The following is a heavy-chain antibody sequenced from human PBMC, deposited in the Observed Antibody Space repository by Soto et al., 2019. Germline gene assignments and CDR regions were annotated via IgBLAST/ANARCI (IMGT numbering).Heavy chain of an antibody. CDR3: ARFYGDYANWFDP. CDR2: IYHSGST. J-gene: IGHJ5*02. CDR1: GGSISSGGYS. Sequence: SETLSLTCAVFGGSISSGGYSWSWIRQPPGKGLERIGYIYHSGSTYYNPSLKSRVTISVDRSKNQFSLKLSSVTAADTAVYYCARFYGDYANWFDPWGQGTLVTVSS. D-gene: IGHD4-17*01. V-gene: IGHV4-30-2*01.